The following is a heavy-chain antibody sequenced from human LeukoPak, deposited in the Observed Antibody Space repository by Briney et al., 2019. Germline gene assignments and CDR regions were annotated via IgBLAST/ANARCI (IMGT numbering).Heavy chain of an antibody. Sequence: GGSLRLSCAASGFTFSSYSMSWVRQAPGKGLEWVANIKQDGSEKYYVDSVKGRFTISRDNAKNSLYLQMNSLRAEDTAVYYCARDPSGGYYMDVWGKGTTVTVSS. CDR3: ARDPSGGYYMDV. CDR1: GFTFSSYS. V-gene: IGHV3-7*01. D-gene: IGHD3-16*01. J-gene: IGHJ6*03. CDR2: IKQDGSEK.